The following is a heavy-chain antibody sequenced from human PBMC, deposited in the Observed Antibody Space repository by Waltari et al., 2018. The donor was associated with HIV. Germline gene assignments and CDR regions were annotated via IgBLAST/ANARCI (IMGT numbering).Heavy chain of an antibody. D-gene: IGHD3-3*01. CDR3: AKGGSHLTIYEAWFDS. CDR2: LSWNSGIT. CDR1: GFTFDDYP. J-gene: IGHJ5*01. V-gene: IGHV3-9*01. Sequence: EVQLVESGGGLVQPGTSLRLSCAASGFTFDDYPMHWVRQVPWKGLGVVSSLSWNSGITDYAYSVKGRFIISRDNVKNSLYLQMNSLRTEDTAFYYCAKGGSHLTIYEAWFDSWGQGTLVTVSS.